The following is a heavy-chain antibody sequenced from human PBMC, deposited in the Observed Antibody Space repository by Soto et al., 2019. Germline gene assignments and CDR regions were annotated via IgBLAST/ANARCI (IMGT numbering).Heavy chain of an antibody. CDR2: INHSGST. CDR1: GGSFSGYY. V-gene: IGHV4-34*01. Sequence: QVQLQQWGAGLLKPSETLSLTCAVYGGSFSGYYWSWIRQTPGKGLEWIGEINHSGSTNYNPSLKSRVTISVDTSKNQFSLKLSSVTAADTAVYYCARVKGQPGIFDAFDIWGQGTMVTVSS. D-gene: IGHD2-2*01. CDR3: ARVKGQPGIFDAFDI. J-gene: IGHJ3*02.